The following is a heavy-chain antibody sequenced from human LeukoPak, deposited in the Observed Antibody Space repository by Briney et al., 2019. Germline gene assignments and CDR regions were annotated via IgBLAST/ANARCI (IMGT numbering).Heavy chain of an antibody. J-gene: IGHJ4*01. D-gene: IGHD3/OR15-3a*01. CDR2: VRSKDDGYAT. Sequence: GGSLKLSCAASGFIFSDSPIHWVRQASGNGLEWVGRVRSKDDGYATGYAASVKGRFTISRDDSKNMVYLRMNSLKTEDTAVYYCTRQPQGTGTVDYWGQGTLVTVSS. CDR1: GFIFSDSP. CDR3: TRQPQGTGTVDY. V-gene: IGHV3-73*01.